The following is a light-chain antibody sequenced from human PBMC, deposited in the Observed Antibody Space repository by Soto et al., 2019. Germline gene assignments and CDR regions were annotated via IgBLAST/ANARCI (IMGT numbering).Light chain of an antibody. J-gene: IGKJ5*01. V-gene: IGKV3-20*01. CDR2: DTS. CDR1: QSVTSNY. CDR3: QQYGTPRSVT. Sequence: EIVLTQSPGTLSLSPGERATLSCRAIQSVTSNYLAWYQQKPGQAPGLLIYDTSTRASGVPDRFSGSGSGTEFTLTISRLEPEDFAVYYCQQYGTPRSVTFGQGTRLEIK.